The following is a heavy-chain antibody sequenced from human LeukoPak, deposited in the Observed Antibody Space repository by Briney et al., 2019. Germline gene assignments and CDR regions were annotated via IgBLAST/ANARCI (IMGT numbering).Heavy chain of an antibody. CDR3: ARGITIFVADYMDV. D-gene: IGHD3-3*01. V-gene: IGHV3-11*04. Sequence: PGGSLRLSCAASGFTFSDYYMSWIRQAPGKGLEWVSYISSSGSTIYYADSVKGRFTISRDNAKNSLYLQMNSLRAEDTAVYYCARGITIFVADYMDVWGKGTTVTVSS. J-gene: IGHJ6*03. CDR1: GFTFSDYY. CDR2: ISSSGSTI.